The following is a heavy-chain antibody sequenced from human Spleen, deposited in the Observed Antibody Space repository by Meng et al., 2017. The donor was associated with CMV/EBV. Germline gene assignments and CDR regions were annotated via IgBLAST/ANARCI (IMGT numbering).Heavy chain of an antibody. V-gene: IGHV3-21*01. Sequence: GESLKISCAASGFGFSSFSMNWVRQAPGKGLEWVSSITSSSSSNYIYYEDSVKGRFTISRDNDKNSLYLQMSSLRAEDTAVYYCARAVVDYEFWSGNYPFSPSFDLWGQGTLVTVSS. J-gene: IGHJ4*02. D-gene: IGHD3-3*01. CDR3: ARAVVDYEFWSGNYPFSPSFDL. CDR1: GFGFSSFS. CDR2: ITSSSSSNYI.